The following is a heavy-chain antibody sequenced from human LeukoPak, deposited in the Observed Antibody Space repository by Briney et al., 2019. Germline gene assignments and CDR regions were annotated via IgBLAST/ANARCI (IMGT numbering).Heavy chain of an antibody. Sequence: GGSLRLSCAASGLTFSNYGMHWVRQAPGKGLEWVAVISYDGSNKFYADSVKGRFTISRDNAKNSLYLRMNSLRDGDTAVYYCARVPYSTGTYDYWGQGTLVTVSS. J-gene: IGHJ4*02. CDR2: ISYDGSNK. CDR1: GLTFSNYG. D-gene: IGHD2-8*02. V-gene: IGHV3-30*03. CDR3: ARVPYSTGTYDY.